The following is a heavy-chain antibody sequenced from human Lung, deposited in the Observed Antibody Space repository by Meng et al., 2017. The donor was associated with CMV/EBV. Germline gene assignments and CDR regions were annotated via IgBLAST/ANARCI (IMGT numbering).Heavy chain of an antibody. CDR2: IQPNTGVT. Sequence: SVKVSCKASGYTFTGHFMHWVRQARGQGLEWMGWIQPNTGVTNYARNFQGRVTMTRDTSISTVYMELGVLRSDDTAMYYCARDDNWGPDYWGQGTLVAVSS. D-gene: IGHD7-27*01. V-gene: IGHV1-2*02. CDR3: ARDDNWGPDY. CDR1: GYTFTGHF. J-gene: IGHJ4*02.